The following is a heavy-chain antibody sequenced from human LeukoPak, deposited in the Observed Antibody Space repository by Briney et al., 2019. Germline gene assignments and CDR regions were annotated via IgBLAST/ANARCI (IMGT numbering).Heavy chain of an antibody. V-gene: IGHV4-59*08. J-gene: IGHJ4*02. D-gene: IGHD1-26*01. Sequence: KSSETLSLTCTVSGGSISSNYWSWIRQPPGKGLEWIGYIYYSGSTNYNPSLKSRVTISVDTSKNQFSLKLSSVTAADTAVYYCARHRGGGSYYRYFDYWGQGTLVTVSS. CDR1: GGSISSNY. CDR3: ARHRGGGSYYRYFDY. CDR2: IYYSGST.